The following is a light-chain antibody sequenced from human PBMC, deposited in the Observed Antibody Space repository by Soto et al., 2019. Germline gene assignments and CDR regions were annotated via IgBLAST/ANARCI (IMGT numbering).Light chain of an antibody. CDR2: AAS. Sequence: DIQMTQSPSSLSSSLGDRVTITCRASQSISSYLNWYQQKPGKAPKLLIYAASSSRRGVPSRFSGSGSGTDFTLTISSLQTEEFATYYCQQSYSTPTWTFGQGTKVDIK. V-gene: IGKV1-39*01. CDR1: QSISSY. CDR3: QQSYSTPTWT. J-gene: IGKJ1*01.